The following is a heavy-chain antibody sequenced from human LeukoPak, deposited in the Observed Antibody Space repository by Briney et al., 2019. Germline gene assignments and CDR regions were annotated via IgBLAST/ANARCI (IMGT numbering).Heavy chain of an antibody. Sequence: GRSLRLSCAASGFTFSSYAMHWVRQAPGKGLEWVAVISYDGSNKYYADSVKGRFTISRDNSKNTLYLQMDSLRAEDTAVYYCARVRNPYYLDNSGYAFAYWGPGTLVTVSS. J-gene: IGHJ4*02. V-gene: IGHV3-30-3*01. CDR1: GFTFSSYA. D-gene: IGHD3-22*01. CDR3: ARVRNPYYLDNSGYAFAY. CDR2: ISYDGSNK.